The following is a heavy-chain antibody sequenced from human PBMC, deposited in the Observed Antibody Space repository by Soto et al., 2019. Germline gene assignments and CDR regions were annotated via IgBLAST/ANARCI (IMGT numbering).Heavy chain of an antibody. CDR1: GFTFSSYA. V-gene: IGHV3-30-3*01. J-gene: IGHJ6*02. CDR3: ARGGDLVVVPAAIHYYYGMDV. CDR2: ISYDGSNK. Sequence: QVQLVESGGGVVQPGRSLRLSCAASGFTFSSYAMHWVRQAPGKGLEWVAVISYDGSNKYYADSVKGRFTISRDNSKNTLYLQMKSLRAEDTAVYYCARGGDLVVVPAAIHYYYGMDVWGQGTTVTVSS. D-gene: IGHD2-2*01.